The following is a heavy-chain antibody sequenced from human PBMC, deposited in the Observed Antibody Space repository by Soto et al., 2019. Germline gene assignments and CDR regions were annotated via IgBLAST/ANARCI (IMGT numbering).Heavy chain of an antibody. CDR1: GFTFTSSA. CDR2: IVVGSGNT. D-gene: IGHD3-3*01. J-gene: IGHJ6*02. V-gene: IGHV1-58*01. CDR3: AREPNYDFWSGYSESNYYYYGMDV. Sequence: SVKVSCKASGFTFTSSAVQWVRQARGQRLEWIGWIVVGSGNTNYAQKFQGRVTITRDMSTSTAYMELSSLRSEDTAVYYCAREPNYDFWSGYSESNYYYYGMDVWGQGTTVTVS.